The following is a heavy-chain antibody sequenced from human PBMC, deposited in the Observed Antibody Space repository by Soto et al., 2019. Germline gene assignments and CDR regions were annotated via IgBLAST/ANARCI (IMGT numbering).Heavy chain of an antibody. V-gene: IGHV1-69*12. Sequence: QDQLVQSGAEVKKPGSSVKVSCKASGGSFCSYAIHWVRQAPGQGLEWMGEITPVFGTADYAQKFQGRIRITADASGGVVSMELSSLKFDGTAVYFCARDTYYFHSRDYHWFDPWGQGTLVTVSS. CDR3: ARDTYYFHSRDYHWFDP. D-gene: IGHD3-22*01. J-gene: IGHJ5*02. CDR2: ITPVFGTA. CDR1: GGSFCSYA.